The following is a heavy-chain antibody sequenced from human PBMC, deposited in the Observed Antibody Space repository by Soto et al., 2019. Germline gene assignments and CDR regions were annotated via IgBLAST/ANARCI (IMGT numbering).Heavy chain of an antibody. Sequence: GGSLRLSCAASGFTFSDYYMSWIRQAPGKGLEWVSYISSSGSTIYYADSVKGRFTISRDNAKNSLYLQMNSLRAEDTAVYYCASYYYDSISFSNYWGQGTLVTVSS. D-gene: IGHD3-22*01. CDR3: ASYYYDSISFSNY. CDR2: ISSSGSTI. CDR1: GFTFSDYY. V-gene: IGHV3-11*01. J-gene: IGHJ4*02.